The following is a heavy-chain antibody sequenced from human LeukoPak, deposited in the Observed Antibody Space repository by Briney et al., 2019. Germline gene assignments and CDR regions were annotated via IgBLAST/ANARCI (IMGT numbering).Heavy chain of an antibody. V-gene: IGHV3-15*01. Sequence: GGSLRLSCAASGFTFSNAWMSWVRQAPGKGLEWVGRIKSKTDGGTTDYAAPVKGRFTISRDDSKNTLYLQMNSLKTEDTAVYYCTTTRYYDFWSGLVGRDFDYWGQGTLVTVSS. CDR2: IKSKTDGGTT. CDR3: TTTRYYDFWSGLVGRDFDY. CDR1: GFTFSNAW. J-gene: IGHJ4*02. D-gene: IGHD3-3*01.